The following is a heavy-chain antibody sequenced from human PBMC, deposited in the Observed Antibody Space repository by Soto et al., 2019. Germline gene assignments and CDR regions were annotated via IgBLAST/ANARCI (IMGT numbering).Heavy chain of an antibody. D-gene: IGHD3-10*01. J-gene: IGHJ4*02. CDR3: ARGRYYGSGSYRKPHTNRFDY. CDR2: INHSGST. CDR1: GGSFSGYY. V-gene: IGHV4-34*01. Sequence: SSETLSLTCAVYGGSFSGYYWSWIRQPPGKGLEWIGEINHSGSTNYNPSLKSRVTISVDTSKNQFSLKLSSVTAADTAVYYCARGRYYGSGSYRKPHTNRFDYWGQGTLVTVSS.